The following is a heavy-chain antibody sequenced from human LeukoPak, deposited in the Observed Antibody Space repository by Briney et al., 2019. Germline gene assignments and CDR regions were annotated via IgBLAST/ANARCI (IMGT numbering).Heavy chain of an antibody. CDR3: ARTTVTRYYYYGMDV. D-gene: IGHD4-17*01. Sequence: GGSLRLSCAASGFTFSSYGMSWVRQAPGKGLEWVSTISGYGGSTHYADSVKGRFTISRDNAKNSLYLQMNSLRAEDTAVYYCARTTVTRYYYYGMDVWGQGTTVTVSS. J-gene: IGHJ6*02. V-gene: IGHV3-23*01. CDR2: ISGYGGST. CDR1: GFTFSSYG.